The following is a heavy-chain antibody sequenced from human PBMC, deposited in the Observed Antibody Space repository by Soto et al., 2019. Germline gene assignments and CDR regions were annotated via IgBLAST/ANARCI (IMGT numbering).Heavy chain of an antibody. J-gene: IGHJ6*02. Sequence: QVQLQESGPGLVKPSETLSRTCTVSGGSIRDDYWSWMRQTPGKELGWIGYIHYRGSTNYNPSLKRRVTIPVDTSKNQLSLKLNSVTAADTAVYYCARDRQYPHYGMDAWGQGTTVTVAS. V-gene: IGHV4-59*01. CDR1: GGSIRDDY. CDR2: IHYRGST. CDR3: ARDRQYPHYGMDA.